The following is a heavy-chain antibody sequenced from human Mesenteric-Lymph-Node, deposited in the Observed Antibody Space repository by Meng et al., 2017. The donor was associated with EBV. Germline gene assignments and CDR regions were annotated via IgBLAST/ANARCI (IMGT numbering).Heavy chain of an antibody. V-gene: IGHV3-53*01. D-gene: IGHD1-1*01. CDR1: GFAVSSNH. J-gene: IGHJ4*02. CDR2: NYSGDST. Sequence: EVQLVGAGGGLVQPGGSLSLSCAASGFAVSSNHRTWVRQAPGKGLECVSVNYSGDSTYYADSVKGRFTISRDNSKNTLDLQMNSLRVEDTAVYYCANLDRGAVFDYWGQGTLVTVSS. CDR3: ANLDRGAVFDY.